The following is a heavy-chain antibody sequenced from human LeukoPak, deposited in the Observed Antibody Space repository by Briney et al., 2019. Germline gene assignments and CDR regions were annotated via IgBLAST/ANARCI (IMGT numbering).Heavy chain of an antibody. CDR2: IKQDGSEK. CDR1: GFTFSSYA. Sequence: GGSLRLSCAASGFTFSSYAMHWVRQAPGKGLEWVANIKQDGSEKYYVDSVKGRFTISRDNAKNSLYLQMNSLRAEDTAVYYCARDCSSTSCWYYMDVWGKGTTVTVSS. J-gene: IGHJ6*03. CDR3: ARDCSSTSCWYYMDV. V-gene: IGHV3-7*01. D-gene: IGHD2-2*01.